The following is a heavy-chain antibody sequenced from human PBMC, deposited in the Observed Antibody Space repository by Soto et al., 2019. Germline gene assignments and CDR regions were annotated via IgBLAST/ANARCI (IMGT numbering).Heavy chain of an antibody. CDR3: ANLPPRIVVSLLPIPT. CDR1: GGSISSTNW. J-gene: IGHJ5*02. Sequence: QVQLRQSGPGLVKTSGTLSLTCVVSGGSISSTNWWTWVRQPPGKRLEWIGEIYHNGSPTYSPPRNGRANISVAKSNNHCSLRLRSVTAADTAVYYCANLPPRIVVSLLPIPTWGQGILVTVSS. CDR2: IYHNGSP. V-gene: IGHV4-4*02. D-gene: IGHD2-21*01.